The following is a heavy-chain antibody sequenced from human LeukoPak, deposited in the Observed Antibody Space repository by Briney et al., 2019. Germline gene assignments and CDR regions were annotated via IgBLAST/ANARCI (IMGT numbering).Heavy chain of an antibody. CDR3: AKSSRLSLAAAFDY. CDR1: GGSISSSSYY. V-gene: IGHV4-39*01. Sequence: PSETLSLTCTVSGGSISSSSYYWGWIRQPPGKGPEWIGNIHHSGTTYFNPSLKTRITISVDTSKNQFSLRLSSVTAADTAVYYCAKSSRLSLAAAFDYWGQGTLVTVSS. J-gene: IGHJ4*02. D-gene: IGHD2-15*01. CDR2: IHHSGTT.